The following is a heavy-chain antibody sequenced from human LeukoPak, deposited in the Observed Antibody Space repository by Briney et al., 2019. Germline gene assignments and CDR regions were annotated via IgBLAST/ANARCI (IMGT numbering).Heavy chain of an antibody. CDR3: AREPPCRGFLDY. CDR1: GFTFSSYE. CDR2: ISSSGSTV. J-gene: IGHJ4*02. Sequence: PGGSLRLSCAASGFTFSSYEMNWVRQAPGKGLEWVSYISSSGSTVYYADSVKGRFTISRDISKNTLFLRMNSLRTEDTAVYYCAREPPCRGFLDYWGQGTLVTVSS. D-gene: IGHD5-12*01. V-gene: IGHV3-48*03.